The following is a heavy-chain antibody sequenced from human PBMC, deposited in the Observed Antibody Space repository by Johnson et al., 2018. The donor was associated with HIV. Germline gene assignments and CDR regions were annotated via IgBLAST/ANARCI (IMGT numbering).Heavy chain of an antibody. V-gene: IGHV3-15*01. J-gene: IGHJ3*02. Sequence: VQLVETGGGVVQPGRSLRLSCAASGFTFSSYAMHWVRQAPGKGLEWVGRIKSQTDGGTTDYAAPVKGRFTISRDDSKNTLYLQMNSLKTEDTAVYYCTTAIVGALINAFDIWGQGTMVTVSS. CDR1: GFTFSSYA. CDR3: TTAIVGALINAFDI. D-gene: IGHD1-26*01. CDR2: IKSQTDGGTT.